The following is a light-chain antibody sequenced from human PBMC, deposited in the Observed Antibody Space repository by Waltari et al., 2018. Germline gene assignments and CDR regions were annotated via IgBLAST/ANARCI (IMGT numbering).Light chain of an antibody. V-gene: IGKV3-15*01. CDR1: QSVSSN. Sequence: EIVMTQSPATLSVSPGESATLPCRASQSVSSNLAWYQQKPGQAPRLLIYGASTRATGIPARFSGSGSGTKFTLTISSLQSEDFAVYYCQQYNNWPFTFGPGTKVDIK. CDR2: GAS. CDR3: QQYNNWPFT. J-gene: IGKJ3*01.